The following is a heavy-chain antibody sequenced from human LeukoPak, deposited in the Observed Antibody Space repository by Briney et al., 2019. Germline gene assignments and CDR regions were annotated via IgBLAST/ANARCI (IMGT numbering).Heavy chain of an antibody. V-gene: IGHV3-74*01. J-gene: IGHJ6*02. CDR2: INSDGSST. CDR1: GFTFSSYW. CDR3: ATSNEYYYDSSGNSMDV. D-gene: IGHD3-22*01. Sequence: GGSLRLSCAASGFTFSSYWMHWVRHAPGKGLVWVSRINSDGSSTSYADSVKGRFTISRDNAKNTLYLQMNSLRAEDTAVYYCATSNEYYYDSSGNSMDVWGQGTTVTVSS.